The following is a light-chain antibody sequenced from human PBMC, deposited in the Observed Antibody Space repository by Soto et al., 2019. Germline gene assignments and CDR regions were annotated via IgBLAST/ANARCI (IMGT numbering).Light chain of an antibody. CDR2: AAS. CDR3: QQYNSYPWT. J-gene: IGKJ1*01. Sequence: DIQLTQSPSFLSASVGDRVTITCRASQGISSYLAWYQQKPGKAPELLIYAASTLQSGVPSRFSGSGSGTEFTLTISSLQPDDFATYYCQQYNSYPWTFGQGTKVDI. CDR1: QGISSY. V-gene: IGKV1-9*01.